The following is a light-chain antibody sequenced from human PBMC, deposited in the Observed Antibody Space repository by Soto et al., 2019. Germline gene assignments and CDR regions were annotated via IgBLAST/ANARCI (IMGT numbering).Light chain of an antibody. J-gene: IGKJ4*01. CDR1: QSVLYRSNNKNY. CDR3: QQYYSTPLS. Sequence: DIVMTHSPYSLAVSLGERATINCESSQSVLYRSNNKNYLAWYQQKPGQPPKLLIYWASTRESGVPDRFSGSGSGTDFTLTISSLQAEDVAVYYCQQYYSTPLSFGGGTKVDI. V-gene: IGKV4-1*01. CDR2: WAS.